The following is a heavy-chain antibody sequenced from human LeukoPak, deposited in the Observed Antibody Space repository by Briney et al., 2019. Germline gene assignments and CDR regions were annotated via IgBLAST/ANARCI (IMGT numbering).Heavy chain of an antibody. J-gene: IGHJ4*02. CDR3: AADRGYSSGWYPGFDY. Sequence: SVKVSCKASGFTFTSSAMQWVRQARGQRLEWIGWMVVGSGNTNYAQKFQERVTITRDMSTSTAYMELSTLSSEDTAVYYCAADRGYSSGWYPGFDYWGQGTLVTVSS. CDR2: MVVGSGNT. D-gene: IGHD6-19*01. CDR1: GFTFTSSA. V-gene: IGHV1-58*02.